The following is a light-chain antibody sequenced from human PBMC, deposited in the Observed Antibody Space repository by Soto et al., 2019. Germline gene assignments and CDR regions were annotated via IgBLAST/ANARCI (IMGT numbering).Light chain of an antibody. J-gene: IGLJ2*01. CDR2: GNN. CDR3: QPYDSSLRGVV. Sequence: QSVLTQPPSVSGAPGQRVTISCTGSSSNIGAGYDVHWYQQLPGTAPKLLIYGNNNRPSGVPDRFSGSKSGTSASLAITGLQAEDEADYYCQPYDSSLRGVVFGGGTKLTVL. V-gene: IGLV1-40*01. CDR1: SSNIGAGYD.